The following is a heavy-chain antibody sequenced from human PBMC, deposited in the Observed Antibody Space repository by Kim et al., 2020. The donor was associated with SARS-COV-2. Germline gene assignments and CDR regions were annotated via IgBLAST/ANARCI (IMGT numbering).Heavy chain of an antibody. Sequence: SETLSLTCTVSGGSISSYYWSWIRQPAGKGLEWIGRIYTSGSTNYNPSLKSRVTMSVDTSKNQFSLKLSSVTAADTAVYYCARDNRVTYYYDSSGYYPFFDIWGQGTMVTVSS. D-gene: IGHD3-22*01. CDR1: GGSISSYY. J-gene: IGHJ3*02. V-gene: IGHV4-4*07. CDR2: IYTSGST. CDR3: ARDNRVTYYYDSSGYYPFFDI.